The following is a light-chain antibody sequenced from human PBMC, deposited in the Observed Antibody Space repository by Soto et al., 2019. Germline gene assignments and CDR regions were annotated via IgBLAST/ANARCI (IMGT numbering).Light chain of an antibody. V-gene: IGKV3-15*01. Sequence: EIVLTQSPDTLSVSPGERATLSCRASQTVGSNLAWYQQKPGQAPRLLIYGASSRATGIPVRFSGSGSGTEFTLTISSLQSEDFAVYYCQQYNNWPLTFGQGTRLEIK. J-gene: IGKJ5*01. CDR1: QTVGSN. CDR3: QQYNNWPLT. CDR2: GAS.